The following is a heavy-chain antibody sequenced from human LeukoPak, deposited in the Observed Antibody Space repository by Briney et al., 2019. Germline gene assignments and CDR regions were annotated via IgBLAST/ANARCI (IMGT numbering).Heavy chain of an antibody. CDR3: AKLTSESGSSALFDC. CDR2: ISGSGAST. J-gene: IGHJ4*02. Sequence: GGSLRLSCAASGFTFSSYAMSWVRQAPGKGLEWGSAISGSGASTYYADSVKARFTISRDNSKNTMYLQMNSLRAEDSAVYYCAKLTSESGSSALFDCWGQGTLVTVSS. CDR1: GFTFSSYA. D-gene: IGHD6-6*01. V-gene: IGHV3-23*01.